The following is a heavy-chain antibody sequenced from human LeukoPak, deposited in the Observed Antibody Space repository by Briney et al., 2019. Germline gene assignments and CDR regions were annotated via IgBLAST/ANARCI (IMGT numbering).Heavy chain of an antibody. J-gene: IGHJ3*02. D-gene: IGHD1-26*01. CDR1: GFIFTIYS. Sequence: GGSLRLSCAASGFIFTIYSMNWVRQAPGRGLEWVSSVSGTSSYIYYADSVKGRFTISRDNAKRSLFLQMNSLRAEDTAVYYCARGGANDAFDIWGQGTMVTVSS. CDR2: VSGTSSYI. V-gene: IGHV3-21*01. CDR3: ARGGANDAFDI.